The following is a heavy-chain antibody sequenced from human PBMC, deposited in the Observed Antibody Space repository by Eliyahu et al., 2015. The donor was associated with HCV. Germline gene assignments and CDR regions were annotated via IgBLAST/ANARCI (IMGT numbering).Heavy chain of an antibody. Sequence: LEWVSVIYSGGSTYYADSVKGRFTISRDNSKNTLYLQMNSLRAEDTAVYYCARGLYCGGDCYMEMGGFDYWGQGTLVTVSS. V-gene: IGHV3-66*01. D-gene: IGHD2-21*02. CDR3: ARGLYCGGDCYMEMGGFDY. CDR2: IYSGGST. J-gene: IGHJ4*02.